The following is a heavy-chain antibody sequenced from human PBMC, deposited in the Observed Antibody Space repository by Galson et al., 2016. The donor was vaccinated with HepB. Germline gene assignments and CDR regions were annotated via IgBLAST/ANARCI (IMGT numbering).Heavy chain of an antibody. CDR2: ISYDGSNT. V-gene: IGHV3-30*04. D-gene: IGHD5-24*01. CDR1: GFTFSSYA. J-gene: IGHJ4*02. Sequence: SLRLSCEASGFTFSSYALHWVRQAPGKGLEWVVGISYDGSNTYYADSVKGRFTITRDKSKNTLYLQMNSLRAEDTAVYYCARSMTQGYNFDYWGQGTMVTVSS. CDR3: ARSMTQGYNFDY.